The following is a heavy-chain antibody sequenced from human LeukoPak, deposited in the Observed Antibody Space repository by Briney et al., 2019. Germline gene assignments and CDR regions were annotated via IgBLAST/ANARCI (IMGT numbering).Heavy chain of an antibody. J-gene: IGHJ4*02. CDR2: TYYRSKWYN. V-gene: IGHV6-1*01. Sequence: SQTLSLTFAISGDSVSSNSAAWNWLRQSPSRGLEWLGRTYYRSKWYNDYAVSVKSRITINPDTSKNQFSLQLNSVTPEDTAVYYCARSPSSSWVHFFDYWGQGTLVTVSS. D-gene: IGHD6-13*01. CDR3: ARSPSSSWVHFFDY. CDR1: GDSVSSNSAA.